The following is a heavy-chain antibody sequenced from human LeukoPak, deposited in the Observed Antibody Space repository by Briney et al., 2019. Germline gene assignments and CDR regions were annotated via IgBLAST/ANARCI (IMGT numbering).Heavy chain of an antibody. CDR1: GYTFTSYG. D-gene: IGHD2-15*01. CDR2: ISAYNGNT. J-gene: IGHJ4*02. CDR3: ARGPTQCSGGSCYLGDSIDY. V-gene: IGHV1-18*04. Sequence: GASVKVSCKASGYTFTSYGISWVRQAPGQGLEWMGWISAYNGNTNYAQKLQGRVTMTTDTSTSTAYMELRSLRSDDTAVYYCARGPTQCSGGSCYLGDSIDYWGQGTLVTVSS.